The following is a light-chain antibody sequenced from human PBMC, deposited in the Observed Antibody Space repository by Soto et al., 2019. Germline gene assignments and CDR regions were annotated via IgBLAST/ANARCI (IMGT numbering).Light chain of an antibody. CDR3: QSYDSSHVV. CDR2: ANS. J-gene: IGLJ2*01. V-gene: IGLV1-40*01. CDR1: NSNIGAGYD. Sequence: QSVLTQPPSVSGAPGQRVTISCTGSNSNIGAGYDVHWYQHLPGTAPKLLIYANSNRPSGVPDRFSGSESGTSASLAITGLQAEDEADYYCQSYDSSHVVFGGGTQLTVL.